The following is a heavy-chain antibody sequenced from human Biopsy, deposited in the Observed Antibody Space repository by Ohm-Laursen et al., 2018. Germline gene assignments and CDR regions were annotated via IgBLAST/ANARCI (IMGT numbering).Heavy chain of an antibody. V-gene: IGHV1-24*01. CDR2: SDPKDGQT. CDR3: ATDMGGREIPNYYAFDL. Sequence: ASVKVSCKVSGYTLVELSMHWVRQAPGKGLEWMGMSDPKDGQTIYAQNFQGRLTMTDDTSTDTAYMELSSLRSDDTAVYFCATDMGGREIPNYYAFDLWGQGTKVTVSS. D-gene: IGHD3-22*01. J-gene: IGHJ3*01. CDR1: GYTLVELS.